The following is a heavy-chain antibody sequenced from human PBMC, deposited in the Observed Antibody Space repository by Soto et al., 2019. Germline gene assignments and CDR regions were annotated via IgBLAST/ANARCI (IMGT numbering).Heavy chain of an antibody. CDR2: MTGRGGSI. J-gene: IGHJ6*02. CDR1: GFPFSEYG. CDR3: AKGVMYSTKGLDV. D-gene: IGHD2-15*01. Sequence: GGSLRLSCAASGFPFSEYGMTWVRQAPGRGLEWVSAMTGRGGSIHYAESVRGRFIISRDNSKNTLYLQMDRLRAGDTAVYYCAKGVMYSTKGLDVWGQGTTVTVSS. V-gene: IGHV3-23*01.